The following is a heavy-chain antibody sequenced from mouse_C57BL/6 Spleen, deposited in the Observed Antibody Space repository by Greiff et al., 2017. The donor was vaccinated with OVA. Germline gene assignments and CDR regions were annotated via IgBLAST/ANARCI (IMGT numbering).Heavy chain of an antibody. CDR1: GYTFTSYW. V-gene: IGHV1-52*01. CDR2: IDPSDSDT. J-gene: IGHJ2*01. D-gene: IGHD1-1*01. CDR3: ARLCHYYGSSYDY. Sequence: VQLQQPGAELVRPGSSVKLSCKASGYTFTSYWMHWVKQRPIQGLEWIGNIDPSDSDTHYNQKFKDKATLTVDTSSSTAYMQLSSLTSEDSAVDYGARLCHYYGSSYDYWGQGTTLTVSS.